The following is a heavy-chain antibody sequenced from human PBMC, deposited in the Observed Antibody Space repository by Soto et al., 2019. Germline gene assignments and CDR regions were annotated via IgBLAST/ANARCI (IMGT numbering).Heavy chain of an antibody. CDR3: ARDRENIVLMVYAIRRGYGMDV. D-gene: IGHD2-8*01. V-gene: IGHV3-48*02. J-gene: IGHJ6*02. Sequence: GGSLRLSCAASGFTFSSYTMNWVRQAPGKGLEWVSYISSSSSTIYYADSVKGRSTISRDNAKNSLYLQMNSLRDEDTAVYYCARDRENIVLMVYAIRRGYGMDVWGQGTTVTVSS. CDR2: ISSSSSTI. CDR1: GFTFSSYT.